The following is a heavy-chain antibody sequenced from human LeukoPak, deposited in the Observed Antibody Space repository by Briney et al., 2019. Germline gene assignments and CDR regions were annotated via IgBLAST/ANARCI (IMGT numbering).Heavy chain of an antibody. J-gene: IGHJ4*02. Sequence: SETLSLTCAVYGGSFSGYYWGWIRQPPGKGLEWIGSIYHSGSTYYNPSLKSRFTISVDTSKNQFSLKLSSVTAADTAVYYCARDTNRRDFWSGYYTASDFDYWGQGTLVTVSS. CDR2: IYHSGST. V-gene: IGHV4-38-2*02. CDR3: ARDTNRRDFWSGYYTASDFDY. D-gene: IGHD3-3*01. CDR1: GGSFSGYY.